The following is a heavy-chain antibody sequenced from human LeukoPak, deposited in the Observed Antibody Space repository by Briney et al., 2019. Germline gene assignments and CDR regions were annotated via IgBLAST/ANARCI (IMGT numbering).Heavy chain of an antibody. CDR2: ISSLSGTI. Sequence: GGSLRLSCAASGFTFSSYSMNWVRQAPGKGLEWVSYISSLSGTIYYADSVKGRFIISRDNAQNSLFLQMNSLRAEDTAVYYCARDQNYYGSGSQNYYYYYYMDVWGKGTTVTVSS. V-gene: IGHV3-48*01. J-gene: IGHJ6*03. CDR1: GFTFSSYS. CDR3: ARDQNYYGSGSQNYYYYYYMDV. D-gene: IGHD3-10*01.